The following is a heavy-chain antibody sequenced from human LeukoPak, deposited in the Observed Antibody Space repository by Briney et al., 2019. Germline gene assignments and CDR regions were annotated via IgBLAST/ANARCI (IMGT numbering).Heavy chain of an antibody. J-gene: IGHJ4*02. D-gene: IGHD6-13*01. CDR2: MYDSGST. V-gene: IGHV4-59*01. Sequence: PSETLSLTCTVSGGSISSYYWSWIRQPPGKGLEGIGYMYDSGSTNYNPSLKSRLTISVDTSKNQFSLRLSSVTAADTAVYYCAREDRAAAGTGSADYWGQGTLVTVSS. CDR1: GGSISSYY. CDR3: AREDRAAAGTGSADY.